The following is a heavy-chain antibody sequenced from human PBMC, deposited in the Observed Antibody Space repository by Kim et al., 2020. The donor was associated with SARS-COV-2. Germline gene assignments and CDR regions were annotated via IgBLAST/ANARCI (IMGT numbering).Heavy chain of an antibody. CDR3: AGGMAGGIGGIRLVLPPTVDYGMDV. D-gene: IGHD3-3*02. CDR2: IYYSGST. CDR1: GGSISSGGYY. Sequence: SETLSLTCTVSGGSISSGGYYWSWIRQHPGKGLEWIGYIYYSGSTYYNPSLKSRVTISVDTSKNQFSLKLSSVTAADTAVYYCAGGMAGGIGGIRLVLPPTVDYGMDVWGQGTTVTVSS. J-gene: IGHJ6*02. V-gene: IGHV4-31*03.